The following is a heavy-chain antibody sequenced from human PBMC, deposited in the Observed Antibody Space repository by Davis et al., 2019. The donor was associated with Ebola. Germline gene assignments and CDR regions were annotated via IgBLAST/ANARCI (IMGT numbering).Heavy chain of an antibody. V-gene: IGHV3-30*04. CDR2: ISYDGSNK. J-gene: IGHJ4*02. CDR1: GFTFSSYA. CDR3: ARYSVSGSPYDY. D-gene: IGHD3-10*01. Sequence: GESLKISCAASGFTFSSYAMHWVRQAPGKGLEWVAVISYDGSNKYYADSVKGRFTISRDSSKNTLYLHMNSLKVDDTAVYYCARYSVSGSPYDYWGQGTLVTVSS.